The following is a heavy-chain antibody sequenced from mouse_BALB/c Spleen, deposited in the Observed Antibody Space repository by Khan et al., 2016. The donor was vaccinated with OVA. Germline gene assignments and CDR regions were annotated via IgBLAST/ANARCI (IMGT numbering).Heavy chain of an antibody. J-gene: IGHJ2*01. V-gene: IGHV14-3*02. CDR1: GLNIKDIY. Sequence: VQLKESGAELVKSGATVKLSCTASGLNIKDIYMHWLKQWPEPGLEWIGRIDPQNGYTKYEPKFQGKATITGDTSSHKAYLQLSILTSEDTADYYCTRIAVKWGQGTTLTVSS. D-gene: IGHD1-3*01. CDR3: TRIAVK. CDR2: IDPQNGYT.